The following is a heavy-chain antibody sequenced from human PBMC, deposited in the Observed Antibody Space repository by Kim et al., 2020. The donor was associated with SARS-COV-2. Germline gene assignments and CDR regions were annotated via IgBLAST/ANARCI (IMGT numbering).Heavy chain of an antibody. CDR3: ASGPLTDERPSGSYYFDY. Sequence: SETLSLTCAVYGGSFSGYYWSWIRQPPGKGLEWIGEINHSGSTNYNPSLKSRVTISVDTSKNQFSLKLSSVTAADTAVYYCASGPLTDERPSGSYYFDYWGQGTLVTVSS. CDR2: INHSGST. D-gene: IGHD3-10*01. CDR1: GGSFSGYY. V-gene: IGHV4-34*01. J-gene: IGHJ4*02.